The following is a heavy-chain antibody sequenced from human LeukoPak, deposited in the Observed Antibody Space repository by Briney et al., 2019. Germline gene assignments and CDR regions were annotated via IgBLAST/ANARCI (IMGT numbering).Heavy chain of an antibody. D-gene: IGHD3-9*01. J-gene: IGHJ4*02. CDR3: AICPPLLKYFGY. Sequence: GRSLRLSCAASGFIFSTYDMHWFSQAPGKGLEWVSTISVGAEYIFYADSVKGRFTISRDDSKNALYLQMHSLRAEDTALYYCAICPPLLKYFGYWGQGTLVTVSS. CDR2: ISVGAEYI. CDR1: GFIFSTYD. V-gene: IGHV3-23*01.